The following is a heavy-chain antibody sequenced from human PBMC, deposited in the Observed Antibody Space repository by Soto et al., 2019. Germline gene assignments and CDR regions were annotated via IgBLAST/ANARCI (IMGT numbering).Heavy chain of an antibody. V-gene: IGHV4-39*01. J-gene: IGHJ4*02. CDR2: LDYGGSI. CDR1: GDSIGSSTYY. D-gene: IGHD6-6*01. CDR3: ARQRYGSSSHRYFDY. Sequence: PSETLSLTCTVSGDSIGSSTYYWGWIRQPPGKGLEWIGSLDYGGSIYYNPSLKSRVTTSVDTSKNQFSLNLISVTAADTAVYYCARQRYGSSSHRYFDYWGQGTLVTV.